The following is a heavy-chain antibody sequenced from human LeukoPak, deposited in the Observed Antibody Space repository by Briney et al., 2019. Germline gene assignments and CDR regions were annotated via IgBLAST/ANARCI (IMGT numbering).Heavy chain of an antibody. V-gene: IGHV3-11*01. CDR3: ARGGSGYEFDY. Sequence: GGSLRLSCTASGFTFSDYYMSWGGQAPGKGLEWVSYISSSGRTIYYADSVKGRFTISRDNAKNSLYLQMNSLRAEDTAVYYCARGGSGYEFDYWGQGTLVTVSS. J-gene: IGHJ4*02. CDR2: ISSSGRTI. CDR1: GFTFSDYY. D-gene: IGHD3-22*01.